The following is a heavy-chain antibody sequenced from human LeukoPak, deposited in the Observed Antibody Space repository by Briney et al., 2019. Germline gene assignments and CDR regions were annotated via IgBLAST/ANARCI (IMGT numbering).Heavy chain of an antibody. V-gene: IGHV3-7*01. Sequence: GGSLRLSCEASGFTFSGYWMGWVRQAPGKGLEWVANISPDGSGTFYVDSVKGRFTVSRDNAKKSMFLQMNSLRAEETAVYYCVRWGLEADMDSWGQGTLVTVSS. CDR3: VRWGLEADMDS. CDR2: ISPDGSGT. J-gene: IGHJ4*02. CDR1: GFTFSGYW. D-gene: IGHD7-27*01.